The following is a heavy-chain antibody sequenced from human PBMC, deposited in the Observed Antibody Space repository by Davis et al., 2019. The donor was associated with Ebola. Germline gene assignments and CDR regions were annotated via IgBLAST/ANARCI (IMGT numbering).Heavy chain of an antibody. V-gene: IGHV3-33*03. D-gene: IGHD5-24*01. CDR3: AKLNDGWIRPNWFDP. Sequence: PGGSLRLSCAASGFTFSSYGMHWVRQAPGKGLEWVAVIWYDGSNKYYADSVKGRFTISRDNSKNTLYLQMNSLRAEDTAIYYCAKLNDGWIRPNWFDPWGQGTLVTVSS. CDR2: IWYDGSNK. J-gene: IGHJ5*02. CDR1: GFTFSSYG.